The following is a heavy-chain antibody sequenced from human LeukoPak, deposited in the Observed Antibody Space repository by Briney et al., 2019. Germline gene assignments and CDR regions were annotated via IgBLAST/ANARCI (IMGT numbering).Heavy chain of an antibody. V-gene: IGHV4-39*07. CDR1: GGSISSSDYY. D-gene: IGHD6-19*01. J-gene: IGHJ4*02. CDR3: AREARFALPVVGSGDY. Sequence: PSETLSLTCSVSGGSISSSDYYWGWIRHPPGKGLEWIGTMFYNGAIKSNPSLSSRVTMSIDTSKNQFSLKLRSVTAADTAVYYCAREARFALPVVGSGDYWGQGALVTVSS. CDR2: MFYNGAI.